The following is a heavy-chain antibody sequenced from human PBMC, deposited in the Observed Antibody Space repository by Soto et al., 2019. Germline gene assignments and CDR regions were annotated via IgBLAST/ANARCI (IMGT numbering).Heavy chain of an antibody. J-gene: IGHJ2*01. CDR1: GGTFSSYT. D-gene: IGHD3-9*01. CDR3: ARGVSYFDILTGMGYFDL. Sequence: QVQLVQSGAEVKKPGSSVKVSCKASGGTFSSYTISWVRQAPGQGLEWMGRIIPMLGITNYAQRFQGRVTITADKSTSTAYMELSSLRSEDTAVYFCARGVSYFDILTGMGYFDLWGRGTLVTVSS. V-gene: IGHV1-69*02. CDR2: IIPMLGIT.